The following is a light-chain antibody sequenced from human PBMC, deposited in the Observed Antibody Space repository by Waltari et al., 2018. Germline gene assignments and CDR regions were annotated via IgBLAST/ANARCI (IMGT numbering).Light chain of an antibody. CDR1: HSVSSN. V-gene: IGKV3-15*01. CDR2: GAS. Sequence: EIVMTQSPATLSVSPGERATLSCRASHSVSSNLAWYQQNPGQAPRLPIYGASSRATGIPARFSGSGSGTEFTLTISSLQSEDFAVYYCQQYNNWPRTFGQGTKLEIK. CDR3: QQYNNWPRT. J-gene: IGKJ2*01.